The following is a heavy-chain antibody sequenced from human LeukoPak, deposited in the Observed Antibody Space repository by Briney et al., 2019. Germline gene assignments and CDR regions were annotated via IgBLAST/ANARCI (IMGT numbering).Heavy chain of an antibody. V-gene: IGHV3-30-3*01. J-gene: IGHJ4*02. CDR1: GFTFSSYA. CDR2: ISYDGSNK. CDR3: ARDLSAAGSPDY. D-gene: IGHD6-13*01. Sequence: GGSLRLSCSVSGFTFSSYAMHWVRQAPGKGLEWVAVISYDGSNKYYADSVKGRFTISRDNSKNTLYLQMNSLRAEDTAVYYCARDLSAAGSPDYWGQGTLVTVSS.